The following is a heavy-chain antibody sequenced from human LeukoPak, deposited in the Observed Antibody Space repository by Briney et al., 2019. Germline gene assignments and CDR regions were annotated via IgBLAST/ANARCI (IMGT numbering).Heavy chain of an antibody. CDR1: GYTFTGYY. CDR3: GRVVRSGGSGSYYNGGY. D-gene: IGHD3-10*01. V-gene: IGHV1-2*02. Sequence: ASVKVSCTASGYTFTGYYMHWVRQAPGQGLEWMGWINPNSGGTNYAQKFQGRVTMTRDTSISTAYMELSRLRSDDTAVYYCGRVVRSGGSGSYYNGGYWGQGTLVTVSS. CDR2: INPNSGGT. J-gene: IGHJ4*02.